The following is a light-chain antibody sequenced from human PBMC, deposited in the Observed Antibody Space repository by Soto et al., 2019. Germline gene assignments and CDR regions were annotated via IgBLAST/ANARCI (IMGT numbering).Light chain of an antibody. CDR1: SSDVGGYNY. J-gene: IGLJ2*01. V-gene: IGLV2-11*01. CDR2: DVS. Sequence: QSALTQPRSVSGSPGQSVTISCTGTSSDVGGYNYVSWYQQRPGEAPKLMIYDVSKRPSGVPDRFSGSRSGNTASLTISGLQAEDEADYYCCSYAGTYTFVIFGGGTKVTVL. CDR3: CSYAGTYTFVI.